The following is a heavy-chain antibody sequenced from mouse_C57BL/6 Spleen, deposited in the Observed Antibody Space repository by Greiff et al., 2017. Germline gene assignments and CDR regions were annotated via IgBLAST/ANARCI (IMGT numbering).Heavy chain of an antibody. Sequence: EVQLQQSGAELVKPGASVKLSCTASGFTFKDYYMHWVKQRPEQGLEWIGRIDPEAGETKYAPKFHGKDTITAETSSNTAYLQHSSLTSEDTAVYYCDELDYWGQGTTLTVSS. D-gene: IGHD4-1*01. J-gene: IGHJ2*01. CDR3: DELDY. V-gene: IGHV14-2*01. CDR2: IDPEAGET. CDR1: GFTFKDYY.